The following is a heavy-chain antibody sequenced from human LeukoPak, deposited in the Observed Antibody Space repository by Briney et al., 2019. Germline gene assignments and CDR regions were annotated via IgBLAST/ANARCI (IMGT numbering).Heavy chain of an antibody. D-gene: IGHD4-17*01. CDR1: GGTFSSYA. CDR3: ARAGPADYGDRHDAFDI. J-gene: IGHJ3*02. V-gene: IGHV1-69*13. Sequence: ASVKVSCKASGGTFSSYAISWVRQAPGQGLEWMGGIIPIFGTANYAQKFQGRVTITADESTSTAYMELSSLRSEDTAVYYCARAGPADYGDRHDAFDIWGQGTMVTVSS. CDR2: IIPIFGTA.